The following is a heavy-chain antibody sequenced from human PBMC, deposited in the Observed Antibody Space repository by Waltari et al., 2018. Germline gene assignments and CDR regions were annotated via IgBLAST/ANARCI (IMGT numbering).Heavy chain of an antibody. V-gene: IGHV4-59*08. CDR3: ARLPTKYYDSLGWGFFDQ. J-gene: IGHJ4*02. CDR2: LRNTGGT. D-gene: IGHD3-22*01. CDR1: GDFPSDDH. Sequence: HVQLQESGPGLVKPSETLSLTCTVSGDFPSDDHWTWIRQAPGKGLEWIAYLRNTGGTKCTPSLQTRVTLSADTARKQFYLRLTSVAAADTAVYYCARLPTKYYDSLGWGFFDQWGQGILVTVSS.